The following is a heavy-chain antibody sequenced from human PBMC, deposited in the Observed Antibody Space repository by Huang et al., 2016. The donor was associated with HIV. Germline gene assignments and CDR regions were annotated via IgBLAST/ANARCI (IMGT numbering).Heavy chain of an antibody. D-gene: IGHD3-22*01. V-gene: IGHV3-74*01. CDR1: GFSISSYL. J-gene: IGHJ4*02. CDR3: ARDPRIQSWLNFFDY. Sequence: GLVQPGGSLRLSCAASGFSISSYLMHWVRQAPGKGLVWVIRINSDGSSTSYAESVKGRFTNSRENAKNTLDLQMNSLRAEDTAVYYCARDPRIQSWLNFFDYWGQGTLVSVSS. CDR2: INSDGSST.